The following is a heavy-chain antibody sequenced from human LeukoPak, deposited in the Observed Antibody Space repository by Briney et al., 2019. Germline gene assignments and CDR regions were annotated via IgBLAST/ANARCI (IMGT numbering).Heavy chain of an antibody. J-gene: IGHJ4*02. D-gene: IGHD1-26*01. Sequence: GGSLRLSCAASGFTFSSYAMTWVRQAPGKGLEWVSAITNSADTTYYADSVKGQFTISRDNSKNTLYLQMNRLRAEDTAVYYCARRGAAGATEFDYWGQGTLVSVSS. CDR3: ARRGAAGATEFDY. CDR1: GFTFSSYA. CDR2: ITNSADTT. V-gene: IGHV3-23*01.